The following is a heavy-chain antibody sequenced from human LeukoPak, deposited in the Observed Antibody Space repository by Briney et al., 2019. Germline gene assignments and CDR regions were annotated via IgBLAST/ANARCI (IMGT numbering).Heavy chain of an antibody. CDR1: GYSFTNYY. Sequence: ASVKVSCKASGYSFTNYYIHWVRQAPGQGLEWMGIVNPSGGSTTYAQELQGRVTMTRDTSTSTVYMDLSSLRSDDTAVYFCARGGRMTTVVTYYFDYWGQGTLVTVSS. CDR3: ARGGRMTTVVTYYFDY. V-gene: IGHV1-46*01. CDR2: VNPSGGST. J-gene: IGHJ4*02. D-gene: IGHD4-23*01.